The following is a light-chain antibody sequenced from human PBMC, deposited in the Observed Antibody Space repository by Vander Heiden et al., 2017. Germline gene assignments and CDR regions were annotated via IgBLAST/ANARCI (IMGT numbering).Light chain of an antibody. CDR1: TRLLPSNGYNY. Sequence: TPSSLSPPVASGEAAFIYCRPRTRLLPSNGYNYLDWYLQKPGQSPQLLMYLGSSRASGVPDRFSGSGSGTDFTLKISRVEAEDVGVYYCMQALKNPHTFGGGTKVEIK. V-gene: IGKV2-28*01. CDR3: MQALKNPHT. J-gene: IGKJ4*01. CDR2: LGS.